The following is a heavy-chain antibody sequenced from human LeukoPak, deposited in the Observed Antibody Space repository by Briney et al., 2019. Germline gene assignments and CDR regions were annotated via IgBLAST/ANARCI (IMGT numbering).Heavy chain of an antibody. CDR2: IYTSGST. J-gene: IGHJ5*02. CDR3: ARGYCSGGSCYGFNWFDP. Sequence: PSQTLSLTCTVSGGSISSYYWSWIRQPAGKGLEWIGRIYTSGSTNYNPSLKSRVTMSVDTSKNQFSLKLSSVTAADTAVYYCARGYCSGGSCYGFNWFDPWGQGTLVTVSS. D-gene: IGHD2-15*01. CDR1: GGSISSYY. V-gene: IGHV4-4*07.